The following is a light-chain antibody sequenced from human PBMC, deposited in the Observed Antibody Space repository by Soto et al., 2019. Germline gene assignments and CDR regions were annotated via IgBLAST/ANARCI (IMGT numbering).Light chain of an antibody. V-gene: IGKV1-33*01. CDR1: QDISNY. Sequence: DIKMTQSPSSLSASVGDRVTITCQASQDISNYLNWYQQKPGKAPKLLIYDASNLKTGVPSRFSGSGSGTDFTFTISSLQPEDIATYYCQQYDNLPRTFGQGTKV. J-gene: IGKJ1*01. CDR3: QQYDNLPRT. CDR2: DAS.